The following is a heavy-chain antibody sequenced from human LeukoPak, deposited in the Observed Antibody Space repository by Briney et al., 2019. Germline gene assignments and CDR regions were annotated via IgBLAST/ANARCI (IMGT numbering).Heavy chain of an antibody. D-gene: IGHD3-22*01. CDR2: ISYDGSNK. CDR3: AKDYYDSSGYGGTFDY. CDR1: GFTFSSYG. Sequence: GGSLRLSCAASGFTFSSYGMHWVRQAPGKGLEWVAVISYDGSNKYYADSVKGRFTISRDNSKNTLYLQMNSLRAEDTAVYYCAKDYYDSSGYGGTFDYWGQGTLVTVSS. V-gene: IGHV3-30*18. J-gene: IGHJ4*02.